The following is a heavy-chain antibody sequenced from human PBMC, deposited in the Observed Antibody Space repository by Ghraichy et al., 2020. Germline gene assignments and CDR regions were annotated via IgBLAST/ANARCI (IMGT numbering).Heavy chain of an antibody. CDR2: IIHNGST. V-gene: IGHV4-34*12. CDR3: ARDSTYFDILTGSAYYYGMDV. Sequence: ESLNISCAVYGGSFSGFHWSWIRQPPGKGLEWIGEIIHNGSTHYNPSLKSRVTISVDTSKNQFSLSLRSVAAADAAVYYCARDSTYFDILTGSAYYYGMDVWGPGTTVTVSS. J-gene: IGHJ6*02. CDR1: GGSFSGFH. D-gene: IGHD3-9*01.